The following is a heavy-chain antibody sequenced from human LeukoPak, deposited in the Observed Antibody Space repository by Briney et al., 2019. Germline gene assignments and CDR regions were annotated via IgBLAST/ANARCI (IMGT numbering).Heavy chain of an antibody. Sequence: GGSLRLSCEASRFTFSNYGMHWVRQAPGKGLEWVALIRYDGSNKNYADSVKGRFTISRDNSKNTLYVQMNSLRAEDTAIYYCAKDIGVRDPYDAFDIWGQGTVVTVSS. V-gene: IGHV3-30*02. D-gene: IGHD3-3*01. CDR3: AKDIGVRDPYDAFDI. CDR2: IRYDGSNK. J-gene: IGHJ3*02. CDR1: RFTFSNYG.